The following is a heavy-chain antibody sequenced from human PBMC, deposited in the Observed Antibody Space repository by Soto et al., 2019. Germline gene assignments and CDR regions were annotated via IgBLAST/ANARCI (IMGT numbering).Heavy chain of an antibody. V-gene: IGHV3-23*01. Sequence: GGSLRLSCAASGFTFSSYAMSWVRQAPGKGLEWVSAISGSGGSTYYADSVKGRFTISRDNSKNTLYLQMNSLRAEDTAVYYCAKDRGDERSSYYYYYMDVWGKGTTVTVSS. D-gene: IGHD1-1*01. CDR3: AKDRGDERSSYYYYYMDV. CDR2: ISGSGGST. CDR1: GFTFSSYA. J-gene: IGHJ6*03.